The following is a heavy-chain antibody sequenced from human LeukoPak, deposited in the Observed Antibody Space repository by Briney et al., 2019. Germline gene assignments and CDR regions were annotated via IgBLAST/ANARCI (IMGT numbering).Heavy chain of an antibody. J-gene: IGHJ6*03. CDR1: GYTFTDSY. Sequence: GASVKVSCQTSGYTFTDSYIHWVRQAPGQGLEWMGWINPNSGGTSYAQKLQGRVTMTRDTSSSTAYMELSRLRSDDTAVYYCARGVTAGGFYYYMDVWGKGTTVTISS. V-gene: IGHV1-2*02. D-gene: IGHD2-21*02. CDR2: INPNSGGT. CDR3: ARGVTAGGFYYYMDV.